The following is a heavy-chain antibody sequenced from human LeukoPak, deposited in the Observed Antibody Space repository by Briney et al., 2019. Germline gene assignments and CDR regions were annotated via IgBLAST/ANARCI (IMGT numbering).Heavy chain of an antibody. CDR2: VSGYNGGT. J-gene: IGHJ4*02. CDR3: ARDRGSDVDFDY. V-gene: IGHV1-18*01. CDR1: GYNFNNYG. Sequence: GASVKVSCKASGYNFNNYGITWVRQAPGQGPEWMGWVSGYNGGTNYGQKFQGRVTMTTDTSTSTAYMELRSLRSDDTAVYYCARDRGSDVDFDYWGQGTLIVVSS. D-gene: IGHD5-12*01.